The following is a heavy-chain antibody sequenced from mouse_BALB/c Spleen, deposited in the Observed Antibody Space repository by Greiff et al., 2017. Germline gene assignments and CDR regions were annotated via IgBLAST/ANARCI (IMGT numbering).Heavy chain of an antibody. CDR3: ARHDYFDY. Sequence: EVMLVESGGGLVQPGGSLKLSCAASGFTFSSYTMSWVRQTPEKRLEWVAYLSNGGGSTYYPDTVKGRFTISRDNAKNTLYLQMSSLKSEDTAMYYCARHDYFDYWGQGTTLTVSS. V-gene: IGHV5-12-2*01. CDR1: GFTFSSYT. CDR2: LSNGGGST. J-gene: IGHJ2*01.